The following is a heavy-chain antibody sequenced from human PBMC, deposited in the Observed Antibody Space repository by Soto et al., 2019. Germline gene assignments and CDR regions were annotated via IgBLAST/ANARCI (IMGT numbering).Heavy chain of an antibody. CDR1: GGSISSGGYY. J-gene: IGHJ5*02. V-gene: IGHV4-31*03. CDR2: IYYSGST. CDR3: ARGHMVRGVISWFDP. D-gene: IGHD3-10*01. Sequence: SETLSLTCTVSGGSISSGGYYWSWIRQHPGKGLEWIGYIYYSGSTYYNPSLKSRVTISVDTSKNQFSLKLSSVTAADTAVYYCARGHMVRGVISWFDPWGQGTLVTVSS.